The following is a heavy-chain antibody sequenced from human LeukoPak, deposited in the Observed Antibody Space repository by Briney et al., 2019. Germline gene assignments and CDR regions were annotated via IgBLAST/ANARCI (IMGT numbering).Heavy chain of an antibody. V-gene: IGHV4-4*07. CDR1: GGSISSYY. Sequence: PSETLSLTCTVSGGSISSYYWSWIRQPAGKGLEWIGRIYTSGSTNYNPSLKSRVTISVDKSKNQFSLKLSSVTAADTAVYYCARDHGTGTNYYFDYWGQETLVTVSS. CDR2: IYTSGST. D-gene: IGHD1-7*01. CDR3: ARDHGTGTNYYFDY. J-gene: IGHJ4*02.